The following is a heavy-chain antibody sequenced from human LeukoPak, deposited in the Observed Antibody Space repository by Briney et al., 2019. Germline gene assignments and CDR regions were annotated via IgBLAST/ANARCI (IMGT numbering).Heavy chain of an antibody. CDR2: IYYGGST. V-gene: IGHV4-39*01. Sequence: SETLSLTCTVSGGSISSTSYYWGWIRQPPGKGLEWIGSIYYGGSTYYNPSLESRLTISVDTSKNQFSLMLRSVTAADTAVYYCARHPPYSNYNWYYFDYWGQGTLVTVSS. D-gene: IGHD4-11*01. J-gene: IGHJ4*02. CDR3: ARHPPYSNYNWYYFDY. CDR1: GGSISSTSYY.